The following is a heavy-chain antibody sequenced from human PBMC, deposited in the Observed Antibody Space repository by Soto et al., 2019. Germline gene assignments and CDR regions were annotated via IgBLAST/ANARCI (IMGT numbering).Heavy chain of an antibody. J-gene: IGHJ2*01. Sequence: YWIGWIRQHPGKGLEWIGYIYYSGSTYYNPSLKSRVTISVDTSKNQFSLKLSSVTAADTAVYYCAREIMPLTNDWYFDLWGRGTLVTVSS. CDR1: Y. CDR3: AREIMPLTNDWYFDL. V-gene: IGHV4-31*02. CDR2: IYYSGST. D-gene: IGHD2-8*01.